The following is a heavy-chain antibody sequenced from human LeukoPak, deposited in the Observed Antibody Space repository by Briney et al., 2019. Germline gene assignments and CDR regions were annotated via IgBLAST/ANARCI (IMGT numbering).Heavy chain of an antibody. Sequence: GGSLRLSCAASGFTFSNYWMSWVRQAPGKGLEWVVNIKQDGSEKYYVDSVKGRFTISRDNAKNSLYLQMNSLRAEDTAVYYCARDKGTVTIFDCWGQGTLVTVSS. D-gene: IGHD4-11*01. J-gene: IGHJ4*02. CDR2: IKQDGSEK. CDR3: ARDKGTVTIFDC. V-gene: IGHV3-7*01. CDR1: GFTFSNYW.